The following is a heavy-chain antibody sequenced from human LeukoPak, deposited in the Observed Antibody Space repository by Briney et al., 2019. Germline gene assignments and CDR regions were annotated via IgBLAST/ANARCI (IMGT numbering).Heavy chain of an antibody. D-gene: IGHD3-22*01. V-gene: IGHV3-30-3*01. CDR3: ALLCTYDSSYDAFDI. CDR2: ISYDGSNK. Sequence: GGSLRLSCAASGFTFSSYAMHWVRQAPGKGLEWVAVISYDGSNKYYADSVKGRFTISRDNSKNTLYLRMNSLRAEDTAVYYCALLCTYDSSYDAFDIWGQGTMVTVSS. CDR1: GFTFSSYA. J-gene: IGHJ3*02.